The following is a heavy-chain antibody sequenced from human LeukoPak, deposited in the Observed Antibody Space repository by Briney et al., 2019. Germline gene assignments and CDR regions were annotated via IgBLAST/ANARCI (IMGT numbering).Heavy chain of an antibody. CDR1: GFTFSNAW. D-gene: IGHD6-13*01. V-gene: IGHV3-15*01. CDR3: TSLRGSSSQYFQH. J-gene: IGHJ1*01. CDR2: IKSKTDGGTT. Sequence: GGSLRLSCAASGFTFSNAWMSRVRQAPGKGLEWVGRIKSKTDGGTTDYAAPVKGRFTISRDDSKTTLYLQMNSLETEDTAVYYCTSLRGSSSQYFQHWGQGTLVTVSS.